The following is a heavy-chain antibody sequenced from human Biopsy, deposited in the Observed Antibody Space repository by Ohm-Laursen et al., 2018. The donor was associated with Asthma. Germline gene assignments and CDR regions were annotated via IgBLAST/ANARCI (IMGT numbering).Heavy chain of an antibody. V-gene: IGHV1-69*01. J-gene: IGHJ6*02. Sequence: SSVKVSCNASGDSLGSFINYAISWVRPAPRQGLEWMGGLIPVLGTADYAPMFEGRVTITADESTSTAHLELTSLRFEDTAVYYCARGYSGTDRIVYYYSGMEVWGQGTTVTVSS. CDR2: LIPVLGTA. D-gene: IGHD5-12*01. CDR1: GDSLGSFINYA. CDR3: ARGYSGTDRIVYYYSGMEV.